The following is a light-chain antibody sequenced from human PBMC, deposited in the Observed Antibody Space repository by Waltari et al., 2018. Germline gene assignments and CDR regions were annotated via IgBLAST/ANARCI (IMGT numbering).Light chain of an antibody. CDR2: KTS. Sequence: DFQMAQSPSTLSASIGDRVTITCRASQSISSWLAWYQQKPGKAPNLLIYKTSNLESGVPSRFSGSGSGTEFTLTISSLQPDDFATYYCQQYYSFPLTFGGGTKVEIK. CDR3: QQYYSFPLT. J-gene: IGKJ4*01. V-gene: IGKV1-5*03. CDR1: QSISSW.